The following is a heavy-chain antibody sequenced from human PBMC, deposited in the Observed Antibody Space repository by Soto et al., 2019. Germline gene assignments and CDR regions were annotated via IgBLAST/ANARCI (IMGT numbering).Heavy chain of an antibody. V-gene: IGHV1-69*13. Sequence: SVKLSCKASGGTFSSYASSWVRQAPGQGLEWMGGIIPIFGTANYAQKFQGRVTITADESTSTAYMELSSLRSEDTAVYYCARGGYDILTGYFYYYYGMDVWGQGTTVTSP. CDR2: IIPIFGTA. J-gene: IGHJ6*02. D-gene: IGHD3-9*01. CDR1: GGTFSSYA. CDR3: ARGGYDILTGYFYYYYGMDV.